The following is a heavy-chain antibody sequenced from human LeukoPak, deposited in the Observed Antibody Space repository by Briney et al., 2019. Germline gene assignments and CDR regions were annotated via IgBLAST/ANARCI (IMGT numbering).Heavy chain of an antibody. CDR2: IYYSGST. CDR1: GGSISSGDYY. CDR3: AREGLQLFDY. Sequence: SETLSLTCTISGGSISSGDYYWSWIRQPPGKGLEWIGYIYYSGSTYYNPSLKSRVTISVDTSKNQFSLKLSSVTAADTAVYYCAREGLQLFDYWGQGTLVTVSS. J-gene: IGHJ4*02. D-gene: IGHD5-24*01. V-gene: IGHV4-30-4*01.